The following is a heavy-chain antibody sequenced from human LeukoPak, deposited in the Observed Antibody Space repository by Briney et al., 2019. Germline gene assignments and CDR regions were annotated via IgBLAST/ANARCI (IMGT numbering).Heavy chain of an antibody. V-gene: IGHV1-18*01. CDR3: ARGYDFWSGYFSRPYGMDV. D-gene: IGHD3-3*01. CDR1: GYTFTSYG. Sequence: ASVKVSCKASGYTFTSYGISWVRQAPGLGLEWMGWISAYNGNTNYAQKLQGRVTMTTDTSTSTAYMELRSLRSDDTAVYYCARGYDFWSGYFSRPYGMDVWGQGTTVTVSS. J-gene: IGHJ6*02. CDR2: ISAYNGNT.